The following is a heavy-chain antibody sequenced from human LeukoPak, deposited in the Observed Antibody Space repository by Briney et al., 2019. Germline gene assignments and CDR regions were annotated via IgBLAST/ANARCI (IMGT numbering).Heavy chain of an antibody. D-gene: IGHD6-13*01. CDR1: GGPFNNYA. J-gene: IGHJ4*02. V-gene: IGHV1-69*01. CDR3: ATDTSITAAGNLTY. Sequence: GSSVKVSCKASGGPFNNYAISWVRQAAGQGREWMGGIIPMFDSENYAQKFQGRVTITADESTSTAYMELNSLRSEDTAVYFCATDTSITAAGNLTYWGQGTLVTVSS. CDR2: IIPMFDSE.